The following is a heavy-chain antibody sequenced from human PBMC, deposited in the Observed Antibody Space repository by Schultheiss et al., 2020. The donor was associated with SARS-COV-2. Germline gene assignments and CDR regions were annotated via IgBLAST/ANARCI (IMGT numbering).Heavy chain of an antibody. J-gene: IGHJ6*02. CDR2: TRNKANSYTT. V-gene: IGHV3-72*01. CDR3: AKDPLAYYYGMDV. CDR1: GFTFSSYA. Sequence: GGSLRLSCSASGFTFSSYAMHWVRQAPGKGLEWVGRTRNKANSYTTEYAASVKGRFTISRDNSKNTLYLQMNSLRAEDTAVYYCAKDPLAYYYGMDVWGQGTTVTVSS.